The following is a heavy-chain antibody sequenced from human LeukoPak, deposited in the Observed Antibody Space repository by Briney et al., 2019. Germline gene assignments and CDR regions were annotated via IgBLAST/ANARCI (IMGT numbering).Heavy chain of an antibody. CDR1: GFTFSSFS. CDR2: ISSSSSTI. V-gene: IGHV3-48*01. J-gene: IGHJ4*02. CDR3: ARDPWAFSSGSRVY. D-gene: IGHD6-25*01. Sequence: PGGSLRLSCAASGFTFSSFSMNWVRQAPGKGLEWVSYISSSSSTIYYADSVKGRFTVSRDNAKNSLNLQMNSLRAEDTAVYYCARDPWAFSSGSRVYWGQGTLVTVSS.